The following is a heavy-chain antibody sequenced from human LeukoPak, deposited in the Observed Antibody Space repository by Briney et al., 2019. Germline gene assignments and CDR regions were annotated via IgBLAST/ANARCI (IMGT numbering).Heavy chain of an antibody. D-gene: IGHD6-13*01. CDR2: ISSSSSYI. J-gene: IGHJ4*02. CDR3: ARVEYSSSWYYFDY. CDR1: GFTFSSYS. Sequence: GGSLRLSCAASGFTFSSYSMNWVRQAPGEGLEWVSSISSSSSYIYYADSVKGRFTISRDNAKNSLYLQMNSLRAEDTAVYYCARVEYSSSWYYFDYWGQGTLVTVSS. V-gene: IGHV3-21*01.